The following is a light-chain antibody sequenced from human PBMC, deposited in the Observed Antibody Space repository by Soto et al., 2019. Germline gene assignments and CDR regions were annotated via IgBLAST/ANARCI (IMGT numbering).Light chain of an antibody. V-gene: IGLV1-44*01. CDR1: ISNIGRNN. CDR3: AAWDDSLHWV. J-gene: IGLJ3*02. Sequence: QSVLTQPPSASGTPGQRVTISCSGGISNIGRNNVNWYQQLPGTAPKLLIYSNNQRPSGVPDRFSGSKSGTSASLAISGLQSADEADYYCAAWDDSLHWVFGGGTKLTVL. CDR2: SNN.